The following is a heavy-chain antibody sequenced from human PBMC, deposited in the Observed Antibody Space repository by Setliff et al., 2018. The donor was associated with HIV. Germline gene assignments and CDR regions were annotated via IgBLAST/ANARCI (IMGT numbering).Heavy chain of an antibody. CDR3: ARGLYGDYGGDLHCFDP. D-gene: IGHD4-17*01. Sequence: GASVKVSCKTSGYNFENYAIKWVRQAPGQGLEWMGWINADSGSPTYAQAFTGRFFFSVDTAVATAYIQINNLKTEDTAVYFCARGLYGDYGGDLHCFDPWGHGTRVTVSS. CDR1: GYNFENYA. J-gene: IGHJ5*02. CDR2: INADSGSP. V-gene: IGHV7-4-1*02.